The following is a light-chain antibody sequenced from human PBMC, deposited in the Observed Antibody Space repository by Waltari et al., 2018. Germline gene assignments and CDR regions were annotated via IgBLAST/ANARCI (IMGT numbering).Light chain of an antibody. J-gene: IGLJ1*01. Sequence: QSVLTQPPSASGTPGQRVTISCSGSSSNIGSRPVNWYQQFPGTTPKLLIQDSSRRPSGVPDRCSGAKAGTSASLAISGLQSEDEADYYCVAWDVSLSGYVFGTGTKVTVL. CDR3: VAWDVSLSGYV. CDR2: DSS. V-gene: IGLV1-44*01. CDR1: SSNIGSRP.